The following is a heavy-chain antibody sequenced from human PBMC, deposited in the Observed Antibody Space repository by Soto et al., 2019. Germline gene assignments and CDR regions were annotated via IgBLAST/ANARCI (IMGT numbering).Heavy chain of an antibody. V-gene: IGHV1-24*01. J-gene: IGHJ3*02. CDR3: ATGLLNPDAFDI. Sequence: ASVKVSCKVSGYTLTELSMHWVRQAPGKGLEWMGGFDPGDGETIYAQKFQGRVTMTEDTSTDTAYMELSSLRSEDTAVYYCATGLLNPDAFDIWGQGTMVTVSS. D-gene: IGHD2-15*01. CDR1: GYTLTELS. CDR2: FDPGDGET.